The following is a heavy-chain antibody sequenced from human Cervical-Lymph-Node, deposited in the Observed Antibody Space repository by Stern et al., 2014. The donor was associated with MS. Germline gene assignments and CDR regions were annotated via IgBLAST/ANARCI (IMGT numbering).Heavy chain of an antibody. CDR1: GGSITSSSYY. Sequence: LQLQESGPGLVKPSETLFLTCTVSGGSITSSSYYWGWIRQPPGRGLEYIGTVYYTGSTFYDPSLKSRVTISVDTSKNPVALKLPSVTAADTAVYYCVRPDIMGTIWNWGQGTLVTVSS. J-gene: IGHJ4*02. CDR2: VYYTGST. V-gene: IGHV4-39*01. CDR3: VRPDIMGTIWN. D-gene: IGHD1-26*01.